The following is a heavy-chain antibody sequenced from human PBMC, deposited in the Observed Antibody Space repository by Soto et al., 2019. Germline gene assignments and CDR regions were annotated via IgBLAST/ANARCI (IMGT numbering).Heavy chain of an antibody. Sequence: PGGSLRLSCAASGFTFRVYGMHWVRQAPGKGLEWVADISYDGNKKYYTDSVKGRFTISRDNSKNTLYLQMNSLRTEDTALYDGAHGAPGGWHFFDTWGQGTLVTVSS. D-gene: IGHD6-19*01. CDR1: GFTFRVYG. CDR2: ISYDGNKK. J-gene: IGHJ4*02. CDR3: AHGAPGGWHFFDT. V-gene: IGHV3-30*03.